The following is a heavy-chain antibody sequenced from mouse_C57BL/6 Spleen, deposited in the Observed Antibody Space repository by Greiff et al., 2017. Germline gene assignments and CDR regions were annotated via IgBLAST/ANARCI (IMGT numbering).Heavy chain of an antibody. CDR3: ARRGYDYDVGYYFDY. CDR2: IYPGDGDT. CDR1: GYAFSSSW. Sequence: QVQLQQSGPELVKPGASVKISCKASGYAFSSSWMNWVKQRPGKGLEWIGRIYPGDGDTNYNGKFKGKATLTADKSSSTAYMQLSSLTSEDSAVYFCARRGYDYDVGYYFDYWGQGTTLTVSS. D-gene: IGHD2-4*01. J-gene: IGHJ2*01. V-gene: IGHV1-82*01.